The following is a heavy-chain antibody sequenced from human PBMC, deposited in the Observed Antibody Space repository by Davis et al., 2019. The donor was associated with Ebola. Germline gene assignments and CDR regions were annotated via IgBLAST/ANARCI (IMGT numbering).Heavy chain of an antibody. V-gene: IGHV5-51*01. CDR2: IYPGDSDT. CDR3: ARRWYYYDSSGYERIAFDI. J-gene: IGHJ3*02. CDR1: GYSFTSYW. D-gene: IGHD3-22*01. Sequence: GESLKISCKGSGYSFTSYWISWVRQMPGKGLEWMGIIYPGDSDTRYSPSFQGQVTISADKSISTAYLQWSSLKASDTAMYYCARRWYYYDSSGYERIAFDIWGQVTMVTVSS.